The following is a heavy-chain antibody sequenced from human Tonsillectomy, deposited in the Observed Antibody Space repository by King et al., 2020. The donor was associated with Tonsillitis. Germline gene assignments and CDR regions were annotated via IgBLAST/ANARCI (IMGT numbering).Heavy chain of an antibody. V-gene: IGHV4-34*01. CDR2: INHSGST. CDR3: ARGRRKAVAGSVFDY. J-gene: IGHJ4*02. CDR1: GGSFSGYY. Sequence: VQLQQWGAGLLKPSETLSLTCAVYGGSFSGYYWSWIRQPPGKGLEWIGEINHSGSTNYNPSLKSRVPISVDTSKNQFSLKLSSVTAADTAVYYCARGRRKAVAGSVFDYWGQGTLVTVSS. D-gene: IGHD6-19*01.